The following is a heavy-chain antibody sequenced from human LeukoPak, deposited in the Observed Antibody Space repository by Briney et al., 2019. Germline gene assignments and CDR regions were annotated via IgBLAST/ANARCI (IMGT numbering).Heavy chain of an antibody. CDR2: ISGSGGST. V-gene: IGHV3-23*01. J-gene: IGHJ4*02. CDR1: GFTFSSYA. Sequence: GGSLRLSCAASGFTFSSYAMSWVRQAPGKGLEWVSAISGSGGSTYYADSVEGRFTISRDNSKNTLYLQMNSLRAEDTAVYYCARLGGYYDSSGYSGADYFDYWGQGTLVTVSS. CDR3: ARLGGYYDSSGYSGADYFDY. D-gene: IGHD3-22*01.